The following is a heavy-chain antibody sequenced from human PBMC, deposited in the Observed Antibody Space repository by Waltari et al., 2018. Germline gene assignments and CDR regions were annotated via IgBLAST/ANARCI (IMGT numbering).Heavy chain of an antibody. CDR2: NNPNSGGT. CDR1: ENTFTDYH. CDR3: ARAPVYTSGWYYFNY. V-gene: IGHV1-2*02. D-gene: IGHD6-19*01. J-gene: IGHJ4*02. Sequence: QVHLVQSGAEVKKPGASVTVSCKASENTFTDYHIHWVRQAPGQGLEWMGWNNPNSGGTNFAQKVQGRVSMTRDTSITTAYLELSRLRSDDTAFYYCARAPVYTSGWYYFNYWGQGSLVTVSS.